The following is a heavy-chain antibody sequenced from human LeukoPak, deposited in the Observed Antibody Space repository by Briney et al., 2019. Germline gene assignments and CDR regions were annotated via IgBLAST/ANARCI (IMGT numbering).Heavy chain of an antibody. CDR3: ARLLFGFDWSVYDYYYYGMDV. D-gene: IGHD3-9*01. CDR1: GGSISSYY. V-gene: IGHV4-59*08. Sequence: PSETLSLTCTVSGGSISSYYWSWIRQPPGKGLEWIGYIYYSGSTNYNPSLKSRVTISVDTSKNQFSLKLSSVTAADTAVYYCARLLFGFDWSVYDYYYYGMDVWGQGTTVTVSS. CDR2: IYYSGST. J-gene: IGHJ6*02.